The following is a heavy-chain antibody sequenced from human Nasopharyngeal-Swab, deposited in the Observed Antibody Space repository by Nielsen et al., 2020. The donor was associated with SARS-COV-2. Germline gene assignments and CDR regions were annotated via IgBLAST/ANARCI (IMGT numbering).Heavy chain of an antibody. J-gene: IGHJ4*02. V-gene: IGHV3-53*01. Sequence: GESLKISCAASGFTVSSHYMSWVRQAPGKGLEWVSVIYSGGSTYYADSVKGRFTISRDNSKNTLYLQMNSLRAEDTAVYYCSSNPQRGYSYGYPRVDYWGQGTLVTVSS. D-gene: IGHD5-18*01. CDR2: IYSGGST. CDR1: GFTVSSHY. CDR3: SSNPQRGYSYGYPRVDY.